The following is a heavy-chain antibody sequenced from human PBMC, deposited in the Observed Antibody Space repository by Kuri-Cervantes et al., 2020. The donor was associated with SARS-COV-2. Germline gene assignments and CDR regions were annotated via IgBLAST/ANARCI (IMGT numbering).Heavy chain of an antibody. J-gene: IGHJ4*02. Sequence: SETLSLTCAVYGGSFSDYYWSWVRQPPGRGLEWIGEINHSGNTNYDPSLKSRVTISIDTSKNQFSLKLSSVTAADTAVYYCARDPTQNPRYDFWSGYYTYYFDYWGQGTLVTVSS. CDR3: ARDPTQNPRYDFWSGYYTYYFDY. D-gene: IGHD3-3*01. V-gene: IGHV4-34*01. CDR2: INHSGNT. CDR1: GGSFSDYY.